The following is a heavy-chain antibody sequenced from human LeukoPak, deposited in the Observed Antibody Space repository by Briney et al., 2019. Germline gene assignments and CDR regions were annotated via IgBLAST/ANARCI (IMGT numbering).Heavy chain of an antibody. J-gene: IGHJ6*02. CDR2: ISSSGSST. CDR3: ASRGEYSSSWYGMDV. Sequence: PGGSLRLSCAASGFTFSTYAMAWVRQPPGKGLEWVSGISSSGSSTYYADSVKGRFTISRDNSKNTLYLQMNSLRAEDTAVYYCASRGEYSSSWYGMDVWGQGTTVTVSS. V-gene: IGHV3-23*01. D-gene: IGHD6-13*01. CDR1: GFTFSTYA.